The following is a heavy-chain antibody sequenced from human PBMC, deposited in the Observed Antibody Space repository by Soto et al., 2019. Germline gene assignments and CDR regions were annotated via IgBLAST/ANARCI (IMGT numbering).Heavy chain of an antibody. V-gene: IGHV4-30-2*01. CDR1: GGSISSGGYS. D-gene: IGHD3-3*01. Sequence: SETLSLTCAVSGGSISSGGYSWSWIRQPPGKGLEWIGYIYHSGSTYYNPSLKSRVTISVDRSKNQFSLKLSSVTAADTAVYYCARGVGTYYDFWSGPYYYYGMDVWGQGTTVTVPS. J-gene: IGHJ6*02. CDR3: ARGVGTYYDFWSGPYYYYGMDV. CDR2: IYHSGST.